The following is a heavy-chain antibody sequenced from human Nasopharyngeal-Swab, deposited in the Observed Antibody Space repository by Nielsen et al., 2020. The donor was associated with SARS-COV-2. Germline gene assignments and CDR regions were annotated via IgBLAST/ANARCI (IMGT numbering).Heavy chain of an antibody. D-gene: IGHD1-7*01. CDR3: ARDTGGPPNYFDP. Sequence: GVSLKISCVASGFTFSGYTMNWVRQAPGKGLEWISSISSTTPYIYYADSVKGRFTISRDNAKNSLYLQMNFLRVEDTAMYYCARDTGGPPNYFDPWGQGTLVTVSS. CDR2: ISSTTPYI. J-gene: IGHJ5*02. V-gene: IGHV3-21*01. CDR1: GFTFSGYT.